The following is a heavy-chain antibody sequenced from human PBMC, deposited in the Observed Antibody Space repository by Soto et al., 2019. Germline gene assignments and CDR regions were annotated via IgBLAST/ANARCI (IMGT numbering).Heavy chain of an antibody. CDR1: GYTFTSYY. J-gene: IGHJ4*02. Sequence: QVQLVQSGAEVKKPGASVKVSCKASGYTFTSYYMNWVRQAPGQGLEWMGIINPSGGSTSYAQKFQGRVTMTRDTSTSTVYMELSSLRSEDTAVYYCARDLTDGCDDYWGQGTLVTVSS. V-gene: IGHV1-46*01. CDR3: ARDLTDGCDDY. D-gene: IGHD5-12*01. CDR2: INPSGGST.